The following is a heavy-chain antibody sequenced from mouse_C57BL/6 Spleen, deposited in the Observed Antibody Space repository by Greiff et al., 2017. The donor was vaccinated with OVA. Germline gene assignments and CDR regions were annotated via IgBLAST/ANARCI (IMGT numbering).Heavy chain of an antibody. CDR2: IDPETGGT. D-gene: IGHD3-2*02. V-gene: IGHV1-15*01. Sequence: QVQLQQSGAELVRPGASVTLSCKASGYTFTDYEMHWVKQTPVHGLEWIGAIDPETGGTAYNQKFKGKAILTADKSSSTAYMELRSLTSEDSAVYYCTRSAYSSGSSFDYWGQGTTLTVSS. CDR1: GYTFTDYE. J-gene: IGHJ2*01. CDR3: TRSAYSSGSSFDY.